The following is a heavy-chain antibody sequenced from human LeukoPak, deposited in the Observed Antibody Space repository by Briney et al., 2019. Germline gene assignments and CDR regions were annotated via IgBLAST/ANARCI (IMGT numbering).Heavy chain of an antibody. CDR2: ISYDGSSK. CDR3: ARAIELWSRSGFDY. V-gene: IGHV3-30*03. D-gene: IGHD5-18*01. CDR1: GFTFDDYG. J-gene: IGHJ4*02. Sequence: GGSLRLSCAASGFTFDDYGMSWVRQAPGKGLEWVAVISYDGSSKFYADSVKGRFTISRDNPKNTLYLQMNSLRAEDTAVYYCARAIELWSRSGFDYWGQGTLVTVSS.